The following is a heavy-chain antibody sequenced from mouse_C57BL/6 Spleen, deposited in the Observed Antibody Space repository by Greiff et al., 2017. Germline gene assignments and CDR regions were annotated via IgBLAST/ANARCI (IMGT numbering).Heavy chain of an antibody. V-gene: IGHV14-4*01. J-gene: IGHJ4*01. CDR1: GFNIKDDY. Sequence: VQLQQSGAELVRPGASVKLSCTASGFNIKDDYMHWVKQRPEQGLEWIGWIDPENGDTEYASKFQGKATITADTSSNTAYLQLSSLTSEDTAVYYCTTKYYYAMDYWGQGTSVTVSS. CDR2: IDPENGDT. CDR3: TTKYYYAMDY.